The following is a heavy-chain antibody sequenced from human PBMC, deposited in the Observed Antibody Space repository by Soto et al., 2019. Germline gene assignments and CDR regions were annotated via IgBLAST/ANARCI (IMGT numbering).Heavy chain of an antibody. J-gene: IGHJ4*02. CDR1: GFTFSGYA. V-gene: IGHV3-30-3*01. CDR3: ATENKNWELLY. Sequence: QVQLVESGGGVVQPGRSLRLSCAASGFTFSGYAMHGVRQAPDKGLEWVAVISYDGSKTYHADSVKGRFTISRDNSKNTLYRQMNSLRAEDTAVYYCATENKNWELLYWGQGTLVTVSS. D-gene: IGHD1-26*01. CDR2: ISYDGSKT.